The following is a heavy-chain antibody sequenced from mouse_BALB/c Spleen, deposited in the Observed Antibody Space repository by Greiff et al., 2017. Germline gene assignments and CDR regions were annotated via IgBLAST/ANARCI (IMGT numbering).Heavy chain of an antibody. CDR3: TRDRDWYFDV. J-gene: IGHJ1*01. V-gene: IGHV6-6*02. D-gene: IGHD3-1*01. CDR2: IRLKSNNYAT. CDR1: GFTFSNYW. Sequence: EVKLVESGGGLVQPGGSMKLSCVASGFTFSNYWMNWVRQSPEKGLEWVAEIRLKSNNYATHYAESVKGRFTISRDDSKSSVYLQMNNLRAEDTGINYCTRDRDWYFDVWGAGTTVTVSS.